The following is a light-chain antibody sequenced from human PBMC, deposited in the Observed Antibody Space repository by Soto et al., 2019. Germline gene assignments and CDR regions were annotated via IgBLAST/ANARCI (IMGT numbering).Light chain of an antibody. J-gene: IGLJ1*01. CDR1: SSNIGSNA. CDR3: CSHTSSSPYV. V-gene: IGLV1-44*01. Sequence: QSVLTQPPSASGTPGQRVTISCSGSSSNIGSNAVNWYQQLPGTAPKFLIYTNNQRPSGVSHRFSGSKSGNTASLTISGLQAEDEADYYCCSHTSSSPYVFGTGTKLTVL. CDR2: TNN.